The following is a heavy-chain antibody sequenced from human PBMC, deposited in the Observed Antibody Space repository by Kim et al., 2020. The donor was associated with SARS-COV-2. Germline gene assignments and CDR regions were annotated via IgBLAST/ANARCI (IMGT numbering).Heavy chain of an antibody. CDR3: ARVASVLGEDY. D-gene: IGHD3-16*01. CDR2: IVPMLDKT. CDR1: GGTFNSYT. J-gene: IGHJ4*02. Sequence: SVKVSCKASGGTFNSYTLSWVRQAPGKGLEWMGRIVPMLDKTDYAQKFQGRFTITADESTSTVFMELSSLRSEDTAIYYCARVASVLGEDYWGQGTLVT. V-gene: IGHV1-69*08.